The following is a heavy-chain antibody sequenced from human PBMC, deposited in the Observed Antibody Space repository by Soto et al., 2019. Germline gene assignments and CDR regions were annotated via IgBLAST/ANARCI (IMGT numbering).Heavy chain of an antibody. V-gene: IGHV1-69*11. J-gene: IGHJ4*02. Sequence: QVQLVQSGAELKKPGSSVKVSCKASGDTFSGYPINWVRQAPGEGLEWMGRIIPVLGTTNDAQRFEGRVTVTADESKNTAYMELRGLLSEDTAVYYCARDGGFGELKYWGPGTLVTVSS. CDR2: IIPVLGTT. CDR3: ARDGGFGELKY. D-gene: IGHD3-10*01. CDR1: GDTFSGYP.